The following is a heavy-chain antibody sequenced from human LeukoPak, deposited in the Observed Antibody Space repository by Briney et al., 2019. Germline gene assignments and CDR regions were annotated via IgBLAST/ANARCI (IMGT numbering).Heavy chain of an antibody. CDR1: GYTFTSYY. CDR2: INPSGGST. CDR3: ARVGAAAGTGGWFDP. D-gene: IGHD6-13*01. Sequence: ASVKVSCKASGYTFTSYYMHWVRQAPGQGLEWMGIINPSGGSTSYAQKFQGRVTMTRDTSTSTVYMELSSLRSEDTAVYYCARVGAAAGTGGWFDPWGQGTLVTVSS. V-gene: IGHV1-46*01. J-gene: IGHJ5*02.